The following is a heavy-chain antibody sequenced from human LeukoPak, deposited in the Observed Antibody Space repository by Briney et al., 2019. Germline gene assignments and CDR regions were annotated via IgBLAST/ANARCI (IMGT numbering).Heavy chain of an antibody. CDR2: VNYRGTP. CDR1: GDSISPYY. Sequence: SETLSLTCTVSGDSISPYYWSWIRQPAGKGLEWIGNVNYRGTPHYNPSLTSRVTMSLDTSKNHFFLRLTSVTAADTAIYYCAKALSGYGSGKGYFDSWGQGTLVTVPS. D-gene: IGHD3-10*01. V-gene: IGHV4-4*07. CDR3: AKALSGYGSGKGYFDS. J-gene: IGHJ4*02.